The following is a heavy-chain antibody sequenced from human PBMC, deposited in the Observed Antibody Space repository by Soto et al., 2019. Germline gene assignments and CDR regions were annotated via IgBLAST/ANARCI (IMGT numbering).Heavy chain of an antibody. Sequence: QVTLKESGPVLVKPTETLTLTCTVSGFSLSNTRMGVSWIRQPPGKALEWLAHIFSSDAKSYTSSLKSRLTISRDTSKSQVVLTMTKVDPVDTATYYCARGPFAAYSSGLLYYNSGLDVWGQGTTVTVSS. CDR3: ARGPFAAYSSGLLYYNSGLDV. CDR2: IFSSDAK. V-gene: IGHV2-26*01. D-gene: IGHD5-18*01. CDR1: GFSLSNTRMG. J-gene: IGHJ6*02.